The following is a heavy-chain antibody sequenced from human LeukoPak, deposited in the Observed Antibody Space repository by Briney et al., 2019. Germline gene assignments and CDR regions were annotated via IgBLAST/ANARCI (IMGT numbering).Heavy chain of an antibody. CDR3: AKEASVVTTAIDY. CDR1: GFTLSSYI. V-gene: IGHV3-7*01. J-gene: IGHJ4*02. Sequence: PGGSLRLSCTASGFTLSSYILNWVRQAPGKGVEWVANIKQDGSEKYYVDSVKGRFTISRDNAKNTLYLQMNSLRAEDTAVYYCAKEASVVTTAIDYWGQGTLVTVSS. D-gene: IGHD4-23*01. CDR2: IKQDGSEK.